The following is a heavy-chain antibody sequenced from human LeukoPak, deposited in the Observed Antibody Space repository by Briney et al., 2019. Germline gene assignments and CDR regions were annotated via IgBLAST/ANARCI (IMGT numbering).Heavy chain of an antibody. CDR3: AKDRDIVVVPAAFDY. CDR2: IIYSGGST. CDR1: GFTFSDYY. J-gene: IGHJ4*02. Sequence: PGGSLRLSCAASGFTFSDYYMSWIRQAPGKGLEWVSIIYSGGSTYYADSVKGRFTISRDNAKNSLYLQMNSLRAEDTAVYYCAKDRDIVVVPAAFDYWGQGTLVTVSS. V-gene: IGHV3-11*01. D-gene: IGHD2-2*01.